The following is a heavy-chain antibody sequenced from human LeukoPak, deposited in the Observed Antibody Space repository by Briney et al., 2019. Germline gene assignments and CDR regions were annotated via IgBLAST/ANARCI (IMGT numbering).Heavy chain of an antibody. V-gene: IGHV1-2*02. CDR3: ARVGPGSSWYFYYYYMDV. CDR1: GYTFTGYY. D-gene: IGHD6-13*01. Sequence: GASVKVSCKASGYTFTGYYMHWVRQAPGQGLEWMGWINPNSGGTNYAQKFQGRVTMTRDTSISTAYMELSRLRSDDTAVYYCARVGPGSSWYFYYYYMDVWGKGTTVTVSS. J-gene: IGHJ6*03. CDR2: INPNSGGT.